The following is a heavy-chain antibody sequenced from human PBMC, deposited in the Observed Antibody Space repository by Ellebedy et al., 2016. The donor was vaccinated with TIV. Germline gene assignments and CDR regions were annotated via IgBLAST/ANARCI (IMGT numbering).Heavy chain of an antibody. CDR3: ARGYFDWRYGMDV. CDR1: GASFSSYY. Sequence: MPSETLSLTCAVYGASFSSYYWSWIRQPPGKGLEWIGYIYYSGSTNYNPSLKSRVTISVDTSKNQFSLKLSSVTAADTAVYYCARGYFDWRYGMDVWGQGTTVTVSS. D-gene: IGHD3-9*01. V-gene: IGHV4-59*01. CDR2: IYYSGST. J-gene: IGHJ6*02.